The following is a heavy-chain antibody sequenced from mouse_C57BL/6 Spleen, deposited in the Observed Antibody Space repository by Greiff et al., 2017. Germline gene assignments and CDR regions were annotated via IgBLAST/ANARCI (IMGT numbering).Heavy chain of an antibody. V-gene: IGHV1-42*01. D-gene: IGHD2-5*01. CDR1: GYSFTGYY. CDR3: ARSQGYSNPWFAY. J-gene: IGHJ3*01. Sequence: VQLQQSGPELVKPGASVKISCKASGYSFTGYYMNWVKQSPEKSLEWIGEINPSTGGTTYNQKFKAKATLTVDKSSSTAYMQLKSLTSEDSAVYYCARSQGYSNPWFAYWGQGTLVTVSA. CDR2: INPSTGGT.